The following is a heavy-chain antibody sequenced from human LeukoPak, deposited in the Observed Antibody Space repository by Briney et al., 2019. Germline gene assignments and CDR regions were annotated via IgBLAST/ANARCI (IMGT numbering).Heavy chain of an antibody. CDR1: GGSISSYY. J-gene: IGHJ4*02. CDR3: ARGGDRSFDY. V-gene: IGHV4-59*12. CDR2: VYYTGST. Sequence: SETLSLTCTVSGGSISSYYWSWVRQPPGKGLEWIGFVYYTGSTNYSPSLKSRVTISVDKAKNQFSLNLNSVAAADTAVYYCARGGDRSFDYWGQGTLVTVSS. D-gene: IGHD3-10*01.